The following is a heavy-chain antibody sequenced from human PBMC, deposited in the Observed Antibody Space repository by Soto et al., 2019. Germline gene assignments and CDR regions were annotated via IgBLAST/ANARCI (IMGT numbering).Heavy chain of an antibody. V-gene: IGHV4-34*01. CDR2: INHSGST. CDR1: GGLFSGYY. J-gene: IGHJ4*02. D-gene: IGHD2-2*01. Sequence: PSETLSLTCAVYGGLFSGYYWSWIRQPPGKGLEWIGEINHSGSTNYNPSLKSRVTISVDTSKNQFSLNLRSVTAADTAVYYCARGEVLVVPAAMYYWGQGTLVTVSS. CDR3: ARGEVLVVPAAMYY.